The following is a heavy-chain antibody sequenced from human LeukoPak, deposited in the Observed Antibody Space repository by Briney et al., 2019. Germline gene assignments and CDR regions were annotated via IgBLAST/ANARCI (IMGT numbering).Heavy chain of an antibody. Sequence: GGSLRLSCAASGFTFSSYAMSWVRQAPGKGLEWVAVISYDGSNKYYADSVKGRFTISRDNSKNTLYLQMNNLRAEDTAVYYCARDRTRDGYNQGRVFDYWGQGTPVTVSS. CDR3: ARDRTRDGYNQGRVFDY. J-gene: IGHJ4*02. V-gene: IGHV3-30-3*01. CDR2: ISYDGSNK. CDR1: GFTFSSYA. D-gene: IGHD5-24*01.